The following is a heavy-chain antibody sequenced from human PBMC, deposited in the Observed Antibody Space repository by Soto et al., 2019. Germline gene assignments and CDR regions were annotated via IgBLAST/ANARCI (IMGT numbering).Heavy chain of an antibody. V-gene: IGHV1-18*01. CDR1: GYTLTNYA. J-gene: IGHJ5*02. CDR3: ARGVGSGTYYNQYNWFDP. Sequence: ASVKVSCKASGYTLTNYAISWVRQAPGQGPEWMGWINTYNGNSNYAQKFQGRVTMTTDTSTNTAYMELRSLTSDDTAVYYCARGVGSGTYYNQYNWFDPWGQGTLVTVSS. D-gene: IGHD3-10*01. CDR2: INTYNGNS.